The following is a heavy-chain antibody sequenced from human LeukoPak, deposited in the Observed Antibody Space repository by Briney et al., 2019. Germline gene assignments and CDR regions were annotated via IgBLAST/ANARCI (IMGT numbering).Heavy chain of an antibody. CDR2: IYPGDSDT. CDR3: ARRINGMFYFDY. Sequence: GESLKISSQGSRYSFTSYWIGWVRPLAGKGLEWMGIIYPGDSDTRYSPSFQGQVIISADKSISTAYLQWSSLKASDTAMYYCARRINGMFYFDYWGQGTLVTVSS. D-gene: IGHD1-20*01. J-gene: IGHJ4*02. CDR1: RYSFTSYW. V-gene: IGHV5-51*01.